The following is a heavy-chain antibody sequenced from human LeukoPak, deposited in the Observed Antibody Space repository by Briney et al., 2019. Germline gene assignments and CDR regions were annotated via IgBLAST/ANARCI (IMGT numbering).Heavy chain of an antibody. D-gene: IGHD6-19*01. CDR1: GFTFGTYA. V-gene: IGHV3-21*01. Sequence: GGSLRLSCAGSGFTFGTYAMTWVRQAPGKGLEWVSSISSSSSYIYYADSVKGRFTISRDNAKNSLYLQMNSLRAEDTAVYYCARERYSSGWYWFDPWGQGTLVTVSS. J-gene: IGHJ5*02. CDR3: ARERYSSGWYWFDP. CDR2: ISSSSSYI.